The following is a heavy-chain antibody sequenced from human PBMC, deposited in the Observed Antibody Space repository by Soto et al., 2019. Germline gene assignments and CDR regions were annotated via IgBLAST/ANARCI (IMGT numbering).Heavy chain of an antibody. CDR3: ARGDYDFWSGSDYNWFDP. V-gene: IGHV4-61*01. J-gene: IGHJ5*02. CDR1: GGSVSSGSYY. CDR2: IYYSGST. D-gene: IGHD3-3*01. Sequence: SETLSLTCTVSGGSVSSGSYYWSWIRQPPGKGLEWIGYIYYSGSTNYNPSLKSRVTISVDTSKNQFSLKLSSVTAADTAVYYCARGDYDFWSGSDYNWFDPWGQGTLVTVSS.